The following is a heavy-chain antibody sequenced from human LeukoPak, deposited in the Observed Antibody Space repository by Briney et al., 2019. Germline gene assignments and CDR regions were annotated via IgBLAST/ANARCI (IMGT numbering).Heavy chain of an antibody. CDR1: GYSISSGYY. J-gene: IGHJ4*02. D-gene: IGHD3-3*01. V-gene: IGHV4-38-2*02. Sequence: PSETLSLTCTVSGYSISSGYYWGWIRQPPGKGLEWIGSGYHIGSTYYNPSLKSRVTISVDRSKNQFSLELSSVTAADTAVYYCARARLGTLTYYDFWSGKGGGYFDYWGQGTLVTVSS. CDR2: GYHIGST. CDR3: ARARLGTLTYYDFWSGKGGGYFDY.